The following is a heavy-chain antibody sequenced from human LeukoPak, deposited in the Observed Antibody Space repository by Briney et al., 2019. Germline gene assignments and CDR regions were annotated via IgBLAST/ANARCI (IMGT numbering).Heavy chain of an antibody. V-gene: IGHV1-69*05. J-gene: IGHJ4*02. CDR2: IIPIFGTA. CDR3: AISARYYDFWSGPYVDY. CDR1: GGTFSSYA. D-gene: IGHD3-3*01. Sequence: GASVKVSCKASGGTFSSYAISWVRQAPGQGLEWMGRIIPIFGTANYAQKFQGRVTITTDESTSTAYMELSSLRSEDTAVYYCAISARYYDFWSGPYVDYWGQGTLVTVSS.